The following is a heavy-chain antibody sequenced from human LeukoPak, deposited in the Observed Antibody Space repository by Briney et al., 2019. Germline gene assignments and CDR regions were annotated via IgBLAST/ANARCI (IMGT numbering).Heavy chain of an antibody. V-gene: IGHV4-34*01. Sequence: TSVTLSLTCAVWGGSFSGYYWSGIRQPPGKGLEWIGDINRRGKTNYNPPLESPVNISLDPSQNHFSLKLCSVTAAGTGVYYCAREAKWSRFLGLPTYYFDYWGQGTLVTVSS. J-gene: IGHJ4*02. CDR3: AREAKWSRFLGLPTYYFDY. CDR2: INRRGKT. D-gene: IGHD3-3*01. CDR1: GGSFSGYY.